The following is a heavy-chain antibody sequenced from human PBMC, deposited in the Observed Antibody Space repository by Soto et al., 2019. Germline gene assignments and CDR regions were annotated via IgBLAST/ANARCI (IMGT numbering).Heavy chain of an antibody. CDR1: GYTFTGYY. V-gene: IGHV1-2*02. CDR2: INPNSGGT. CDR3: ARDRGYSSGWYYFDY. J-gene: IGHJ4*02. Sequence: GASVKVSCKASGYTFTGYYMHWVRQAPGQGLEWMGWINPNSGGTNYAQKFQGRVTMTRDTSISTAYMELSRLRSDDTAVYYCARDRGYSSGWYYFDYWGQGTLVTVS. D-gene: IGHD6-19*01.